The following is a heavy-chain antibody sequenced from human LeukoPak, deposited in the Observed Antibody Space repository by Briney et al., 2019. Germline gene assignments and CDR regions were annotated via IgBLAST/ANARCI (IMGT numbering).Heavy chain of an antibody. V-gene: IGHV3-30*02. J-gene: IGHJ5*02. CDR3: AKSDIIVVSDAKGNWFDP. CDR1: GFIFSNYG. Sequence: GGSLRLSCAASGFIFSNYGMHWVRQTPAKGLEWVAFIRNDGSMKYYADSVKGRFTISRDNSKNTLYPQMNNLRTEDMAVYYCAKSDIIVVSDAKGNWFDPWGQGSLVTVSS. CDR2: IRNDGSMK. D-gene: IGHD2-2*01.